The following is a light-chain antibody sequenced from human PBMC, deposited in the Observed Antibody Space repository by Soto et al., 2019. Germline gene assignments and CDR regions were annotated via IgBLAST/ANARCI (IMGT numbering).Light chain of an antibody. CDR3: HQRSNWPPDT. J-gene: IGKJ5*01. Sequence: IVLTQSQDTLSLSPGEGASLSCRASQSVHTFLAWYQQKPGQPPRPLIYGASTRATGVPARFSGSGSGTDFTLTISSLEPEDFAVYYCHQRSNWPPDTFGQGTRLEIK. CDR2: GAS. CDR1: QSVHTF. V-gene: IGKV3-11*01.